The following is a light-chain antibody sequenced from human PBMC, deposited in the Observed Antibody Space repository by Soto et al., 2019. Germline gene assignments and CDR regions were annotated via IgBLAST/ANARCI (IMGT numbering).Light chain of an antibody. V-gene: IGKV3-15*01. J-gene: IGKJ1*01. CDR3: QQYNNWPPT. Sequence: EIVMTQSPATLSVSPGERATLSCRASQSVSSNLAWYQQKPGQAPRLLIYGATIRVTGIPARFSGSGSATDFTLTISSLQSEDFAVYSCQQYNNWPPTFGQGTTVEIK. CDR1: QSVSSN. CDR2: GAT.